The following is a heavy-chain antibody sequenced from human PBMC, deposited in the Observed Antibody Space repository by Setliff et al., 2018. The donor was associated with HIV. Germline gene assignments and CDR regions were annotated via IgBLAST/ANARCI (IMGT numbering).Heavy chain of an antibody. D-gene: IGHD3-10*01. CDR3: ANDEVGFPRITFIKVIVRM. J-gene: IGHJ6*04. CDR1: GYNFGIYW. CDR2: INSDGSGT. V-gene: IGHV3-74*01. Sequence: SCAASGYNFGIYWMHWVRQVPGKGLVWVSHINSDGSGTKYADSVKGRFTISRDNSKDTLYLQMDSLRVEDTAVYYCANDEVGFPRITFIKVIVRMWGEGTTVTVSS.